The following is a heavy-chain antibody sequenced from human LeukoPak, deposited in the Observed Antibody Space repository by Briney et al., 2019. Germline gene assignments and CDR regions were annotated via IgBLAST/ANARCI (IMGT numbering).Heavy chain of an antibody. Sequence: GGSLRLSCAASGFTFSSYWMSWVRQAPGKGLEWVANIKQDGSGKYYVDSVKGRFTISRDNAKSSLYLQMNSLRAEDTAVYYCARDSLTYYYDSSGPTDYWGQGTLVTVSS. J-gene: IGHJ4*02. D-gene: IGHD3-22*01. CDR3: ARDSLTYYYDSSGPTDY. CDR2: IKQDGSGK. CDR1: GFTFSSYW. V-gene: IGHV3-7*01.